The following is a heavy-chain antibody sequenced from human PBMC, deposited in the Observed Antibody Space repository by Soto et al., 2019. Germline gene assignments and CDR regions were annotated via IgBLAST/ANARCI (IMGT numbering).Heavy chain of an antibody. J-gene: IGHJ1*01. D-gene: IGHD3-3*01. Sequence: QVQLVQSGAEVKKPGSSVKVSCKASGGTFSSYAISWVRQAPGQGLEWMGGIIPIFGTANYAQKFQGSVTITADKATSTAYMELSSLRSEDTAVYYCARHDFWSGYGYFQHWGQGTLVTVSS. CDR2: IIPIFGTA. V-gene: IGHV1-69*06. CDR1: GGTFSSYA. CDR3: ARHDFWSGYGYFQH.